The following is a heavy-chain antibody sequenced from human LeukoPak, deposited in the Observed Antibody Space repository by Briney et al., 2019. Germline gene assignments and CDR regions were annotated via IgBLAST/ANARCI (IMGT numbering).Heavy chain of an antibody. V-gene: IGHV3-7*03. Sequence: GGSLRLSCAGSGYTFSSYWMSWVRQAPGKGLEWVANIKQDGSEKYYVDSVKGRFTISRDNAKNSLYLQMSSLRAEDTAVYYCAKEQLGYWGQGTLVTVSS. J-gene: IGHJ4*02. CDR3: AKEQLGY. CDR2: IKQDGSEK. D-gene: IGHD6-6*01. CDR1: GYTFSSYW.